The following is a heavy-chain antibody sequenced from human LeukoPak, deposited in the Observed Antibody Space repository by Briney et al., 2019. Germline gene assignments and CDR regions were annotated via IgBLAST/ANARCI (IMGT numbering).Heavy chain of an antibody. CDR3: ARQGHQAYYYGSGSYDYFDY. CDR2: IYYSGST. J-gene: IGHJ4*02. Sequence: PSETLSLTCTVSGGSISSYYWSWIRQPPGKGLEWIGYIYYSGSTNYNPSLKSRVTISVDTSKNQFSLKLSSVTAADTAVYYCARQGHQAYYYGSGSYDYFDYWGQGTLVTVSS. CDR1: GGSISSYY. D-gene: IGHD3-10*01. V-gene: IGHV4-59*08.